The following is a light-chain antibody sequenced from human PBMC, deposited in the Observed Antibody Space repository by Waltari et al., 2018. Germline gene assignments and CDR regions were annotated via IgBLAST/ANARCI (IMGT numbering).Light chain of an antibody. Sequence: EIVLTQPPGPLSLSPGERATLSCRASQSVSSSYLAWYQQKPGQAPRLLIYGASSRATGIPDRFSGSGSGTDFTLTISRLEPEDFAVYYCQQYGSSRITFGQGTRLEIK. V-gene: IGKV3-20*01. CDR2: GAS. J-gene: IGKJ5*01. CDR3: QQYGSSRIT. CDR1: QSVSSSY.